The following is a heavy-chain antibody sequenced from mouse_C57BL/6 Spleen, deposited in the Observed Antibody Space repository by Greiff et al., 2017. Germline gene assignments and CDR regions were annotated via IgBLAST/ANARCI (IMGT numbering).Heavy chain of an antibody. CDR3: ARPIYYGNYDY. CDR2: IDPSDSYT. J-gene: IGHJ2*01. CDR1: GYTFTSYW. D-gene: IGHD2-1*01. Sequence: QVQLQQPGAELVMPGASVKLSCKASGYTFTSYWMHWVKQRPGQGLEWSGEIDPSDSYTNYNQKFKGKSTLTVDKSSSTAYMQLSSLTSEDSAVYYCARPIYYGNYDYWGQGTTLTVSS. V-gene: IGHV1-69*01.